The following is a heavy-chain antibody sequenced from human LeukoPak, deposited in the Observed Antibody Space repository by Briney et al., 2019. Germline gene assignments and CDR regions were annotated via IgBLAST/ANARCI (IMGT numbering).Heavy chain of an antibody. V-gene: IGHV1-69-2*01. CDR2: VDSEYCET. Sequence: ASVKISCKVSRYTFTDYYMHWVQQAPGKGVECMGVVDSEYCETIYAEKFQGRVTITADTSTDTAYMELSSLRSADTAVYYCATLVGAHEWFDPWRQGPVAIVSS. D-gene: IGHD1-26*01. CDR1: RYTFTDYY. CDR3: ATLVGAHEWFDP. J-gene: IGHJ5*02.